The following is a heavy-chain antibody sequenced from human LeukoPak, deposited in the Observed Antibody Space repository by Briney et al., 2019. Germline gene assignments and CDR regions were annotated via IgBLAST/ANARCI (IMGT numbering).Heavy chain of an antibody. D-gene: IGHD2-21*01. CDR3: ARASNSPFDY. CDR2: IYTDNTI. Sequence: GGSLRLSCAASGFTFRNYEMSWVRQTPGKGLEWVSHIYTDNTIYQADSVKGRFTISRDNAKKSLYLQMNSLRAEDTAVYYCARASNSPFDYWGQGTLVTVSS. V-gene: IGHV3-48*03. CDR1: GFTFRNYE. J-gene: IGHJ4*02.